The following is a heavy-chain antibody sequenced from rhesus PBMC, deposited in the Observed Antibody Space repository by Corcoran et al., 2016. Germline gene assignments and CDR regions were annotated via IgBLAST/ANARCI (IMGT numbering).Heavy chain of an antibody. CDR2: IDPSDSDT. J-gene: IGHJ3*01. Sequence: EVQLVQSGAEVKRPGESLKISCKTSGYSFTNYWISWVRQMPGKGLEWMGAIDPSDSDTRYTPSFHGQVTISADNSISTAYLQWSSLKASDTATYYCARGWGTVTVFDFWGQGLRVTVSS. V-gene: IGHV5-2*01. D-gene: IGHD4-23*01. CDR1: GYSFTNYW. CDR3: ARGWGTVTVFDF.